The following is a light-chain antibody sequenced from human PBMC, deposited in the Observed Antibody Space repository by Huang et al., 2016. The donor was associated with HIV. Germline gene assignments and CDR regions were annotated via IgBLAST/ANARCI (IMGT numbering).Light chain of an antibody. CDR1: QGISNS. CDR3: QQYFSALWT. Sequence: DIQITQSPSSLSASVADRVTITCRASQGISNSLAWYQQKTGKPPRLLVSGASKLESGVPSRFSGSGSGTDYTLTISSLQPEDFATYYCQQYFSALWTFGQGTKV. CDR2: GAS. V-gene: IGKV1-NL1*01. J-gene: IGKJ1*01.